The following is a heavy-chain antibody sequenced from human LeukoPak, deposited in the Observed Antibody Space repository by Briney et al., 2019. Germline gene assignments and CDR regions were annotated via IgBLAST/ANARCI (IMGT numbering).Heavy chain of an antibody. Sequence: ASVKVSCKASGYTFTSYYMHWVRQAPGQGLEWMGIINPSGGSTNYAQKFQGRVTITADESTSTAYMELSSLRSEDTAVYYCARDRGGPANYFDYWGQGTLVTVSS. CDR1: GYTFTSYY. V-gene: IGHV1-46*01. CDR3: ARDRGGPANYFDY. J-gene: IGHJ4*02. D-gene: IGHD6-25*01. CDR2: INPSGGST.